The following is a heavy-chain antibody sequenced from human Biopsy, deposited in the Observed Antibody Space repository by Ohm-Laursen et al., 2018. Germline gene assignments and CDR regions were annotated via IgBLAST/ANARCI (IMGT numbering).Heavy chain of an antibody. D-gene: IGHD3-22*01. J-gene: IGHJ3*01. V-gene: IGHV4-4*07. CDR1: GGDINNYY. CDR3: ASVVLGPTNDAFDL. Sequence: PSQTLSLTCNVSGGDINNYYWSWIRQPAGKGLEWIGRIYPGGSTNYNPSLKSRATMSVDTSKKQLSLRLRSVTAADTAMYYCASVVLGPTNDAFDLWGQGTMVVVSS. CDR2: IYPGGST.